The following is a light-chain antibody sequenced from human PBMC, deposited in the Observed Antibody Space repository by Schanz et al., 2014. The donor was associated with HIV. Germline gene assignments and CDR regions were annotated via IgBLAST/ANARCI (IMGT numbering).Light chain of an antibody. CDR3: QSYDTSLSARV. CDR1: SSNLGTGYD. V-gene: IGLV1-40*01. Sequence: QSVLAQPLSVSGAPGQRVIISCTGSSSNLGTGYDVNWYQVLPGTAPKLLIFGYNNRPSGVPDRFSGSKSDSSASLAITGLQPEDEADYYCQSYDTSLSARVFGGGTKLTVL. J-gene: IGLJ3*02. CDR2: GYN.